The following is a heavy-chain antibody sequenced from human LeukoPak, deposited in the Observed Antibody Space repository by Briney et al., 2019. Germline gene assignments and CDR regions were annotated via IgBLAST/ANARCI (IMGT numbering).Heavy chain of an antibody. V-gene: IGHV4-34*01. Sequence: PSETLSLTCAVYGGSFSGYYWSWIRQPPGKGLEWIGEINHSGSTNYNPSLKSRVTISVDTSKNQFSLKLSSVTAADTAVYYCARGGPHIAAFDYWGQGTLVTVSS. CDR2: INHSGST. J-gene: IGHJ4*02. D-gene: IGHD5-12*01. CDR1: GGSFSGYY. CDR3: ARGGPHIAAFDY.